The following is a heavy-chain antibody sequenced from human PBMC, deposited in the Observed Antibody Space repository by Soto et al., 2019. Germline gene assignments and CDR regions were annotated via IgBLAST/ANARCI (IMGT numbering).Heavy chain of an antibody. J-gene: IGHJ4*02. CDR1: GGSISSGDYY. CDR2: IYYSGST. CDR3: ARVSGNTAMVLFDY. Sequence: PSETLSLTCTVSGGSISSGDYYWSWIRQPPGKGLEWIGYIYYSGSTYYNPSLKSRVTISVDTSKNQFSLKLSSVTAADTAVYYCARVSGNTAMVLFDYWGQGTLVTVSS. V-gene: IGHV4-30-4*01. D-gene: IGHD5-18*01.